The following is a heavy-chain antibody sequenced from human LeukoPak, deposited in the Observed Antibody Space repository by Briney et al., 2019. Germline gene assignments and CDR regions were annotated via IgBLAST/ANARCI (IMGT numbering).Heavy chain of an antibody. CDR1: GYTFTGYY. V-gene: IGHV1-2*02. CDR2: INPNSGGT. J-gene: IGHJ3*02. CDR3: APRRSRSTGAFDI. Sequence: ASVKVSCKASGYTFTGYYMHWVRQAPGQGLEWMGWINPNSGGTNYAQKFQGRVTMTRDTSISTAYMELSRLRSDDTAVYYCAPRRSRSTGAFDIWGQGTMVTVSS. D-gene: IGHD3-10*01.